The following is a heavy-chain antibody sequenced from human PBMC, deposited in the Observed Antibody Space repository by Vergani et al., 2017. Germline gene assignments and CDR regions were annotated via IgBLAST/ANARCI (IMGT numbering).Heavy chain of an antibody. CDR3: ARVHCSSTSCFYYMDV. CDR1: GAYVGSGGYY. J-gene: IGHJ6*03. V-gene: IGHV4-31*03. CDR2: IYYSGST. Sequence: QVQLQESGPGLVKASQTLSLTCSVSGAYVGSGGYYWSWVRQRPGMGLEWIGYIYYSGSTYYNPSLKSRVTISVDTSKNQFSLKLSSVTAADTAVYYCARVHCSSTSCFYYMDVWGKGTTVTVSS. D-gene: IGHD2-2*01.